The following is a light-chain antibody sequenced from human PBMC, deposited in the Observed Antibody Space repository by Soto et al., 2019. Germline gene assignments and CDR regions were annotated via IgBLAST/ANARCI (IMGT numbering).Light chain of an antibody. Sequence: QSVLTQPASVSGSPGQSITISCTGTSSDVGSYNAVSWYQQNPGKAPKLMIYEANKRPSGVSNRFSGSKSGNTASLTISGLQAEDDADYYCCSYSGSSTYVFGTGTKVTVL. J-gene: IGLJ1*01. CDR3: CSYSGSSTYV. V-gene: IGLV2-23*01. CDR2: EAN. CDR1: SSDVGSYNA.